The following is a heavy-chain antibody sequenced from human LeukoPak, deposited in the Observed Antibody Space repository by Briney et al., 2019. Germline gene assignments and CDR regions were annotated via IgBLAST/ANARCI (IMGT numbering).Heavy chain of an antibody. Sequence: GGSLRLSCAASGFASTPSELNWVRQAPGKGLEWISYISHTGSLIYYADSVKGRFTISRDNAKNTLYLQMNSLRPEDTAVYYSARDRIAGFGELSRFDYWGQGTLVTVSS. D-gene: IGHD3-10*01. CDR1: GFASTPSE. V-gene: IGHV3-48*03. J-gene: IGHJ4*02. CDR3: ARDRIAGFGELSRFDY. CDR2: ISHTGSLI.